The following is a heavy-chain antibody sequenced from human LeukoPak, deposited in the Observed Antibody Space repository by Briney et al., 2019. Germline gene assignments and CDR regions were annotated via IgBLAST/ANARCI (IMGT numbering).Heavy chain of an antibody. V-gene: IGHV3-30*18. D-gene: IGHD3-22*01. CDR3: AKGRGYDSSGYYPPFDY. CDR2: VSYDGSNK. Sequence: GGSLRLSCAASRFIFSNYGMHWVRQAPGKGLEWVAVVSYDGSNKYYADSVKGRFTISRDNSKNTLYLQMNGLRAEDTAVYYCAKGRGYDSSGYYPPFDYWGQGTLVTVSS. J-gene: IGHJ4*02. CDR1: RFIFSNYG.